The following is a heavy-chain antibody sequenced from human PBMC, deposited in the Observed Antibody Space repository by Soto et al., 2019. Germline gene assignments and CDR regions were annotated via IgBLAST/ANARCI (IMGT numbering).Heavy chain of an antibody. CDR2: VYYNGNT. V-gene: IGHV4-39*02. CDR1: GGSISSNNYR. Sequence: SETLSLTCTVSGGSISSNNYRRSWIRQPPGKGLEWIGSVYYNGNTYYNPSLKSRVTISVDTSKNQFSLKLSSVTAADTSVYYCAREAYYYDSSGDFDYWGQGTLVTVSS. CDR3: AREAYYYDSSGDFDY. J-gene: IGHJ4*02. D-gene: IGHD3-22*01.